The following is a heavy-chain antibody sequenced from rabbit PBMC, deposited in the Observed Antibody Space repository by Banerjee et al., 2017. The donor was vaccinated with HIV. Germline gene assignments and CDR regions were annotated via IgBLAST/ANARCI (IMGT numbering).Heavy chain of an antibody. J-gene: IGHJ6*01. V-gene: IGHV1S47*01. D-gene: IGHD7-1*01. CDR2: IGTGSGTT. Sequence: EWIACIGTGSGTTYYATWAKGRFTISRSTSLNTVTLQMTSLTAADTATYFCARDAGGDGYSNDLWGPGTLVTVS. CDR3: ARDAGGDGYSNDL.